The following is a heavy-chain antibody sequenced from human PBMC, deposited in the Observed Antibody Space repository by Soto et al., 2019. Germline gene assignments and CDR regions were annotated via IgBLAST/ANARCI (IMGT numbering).Heavy chain of an antibody. V-gene: IGHV4-30-4*01. CDR2: IYYSGST. D-gene: IGHD6-25*01. CDR1: GGSISSGDYY. Sequence: LSLTCTVSGGSISSGDYYWSWIRQPPGKGLEWIGYIYYSGSTYYNPSLKSRVTISVDTSKNQFSLKLSSVTAADTAVYYCARVLQRSSVNWFDPWGQGTLVTVSS. J-gene: IGHJ5*02. CDR3: ARVLQRSSVNWFDP.